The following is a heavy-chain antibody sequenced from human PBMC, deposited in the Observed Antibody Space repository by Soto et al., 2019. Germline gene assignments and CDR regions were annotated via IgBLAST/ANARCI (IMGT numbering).Heavy chain of an antibody. V-gene: IGHV4-39*01. CDR1: GGSISSSSYY. Sequence: SETLSLTCTVSGGSISSSSYYWGWIRQPPGKGLEWIGSIYYSGSTYYNPSLKSRVTISVDTSKNQFSLKLSSVTAADTAVYYCARVYYDFWSGYSLNWFDPWGQGTLVT. J-gene: IGHJ5*02. CDR3: ARVYYDFWSGYSLNWFDP. D-gene: IGHD3-3*01. CDR2: IYYSGST.